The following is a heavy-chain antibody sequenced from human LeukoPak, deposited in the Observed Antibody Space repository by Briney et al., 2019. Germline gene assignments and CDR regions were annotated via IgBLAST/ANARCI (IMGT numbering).Heavy chain of an antibody. CDR1: GGSISSSSYY. J-gene: IGHJ5*02. CDR3: ARSPLVVPAAITNWFGP. Sequence: SETLSLTCTVSGGSISSSSYYWGWIRQPPGKGLEWIGSIYYSGSTYYNPSLKSRVTISVDTSKNQFSLKLSSVTAADTAVYYCARSPLVVPAAITNWFGPWGQGTLVTVSS. D-gene: IGHD2-2*01. V-gene: IGHV4-39*01. CDR2: IYYSGST.